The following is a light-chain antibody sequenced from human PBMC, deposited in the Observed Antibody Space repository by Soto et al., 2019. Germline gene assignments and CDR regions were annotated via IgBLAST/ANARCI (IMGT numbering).Light chain of an antibody. CDR3: SSYTTSGTVL. CDR1: SSDVGGYNY. J-gene: IGLJ2*01. CDR2: DVT. V-gene: IGLV2-14*01. Sequence: QSALTQPASVSGSPAQSITISCTGTSSDVGGYNYVCWYQQHPGKAPKLMIYDVTNRPSGVSSRFSGSKSDNTASLSISGLQAEDEADYYCSSYTTSGTVLFGGGTKLTVL.